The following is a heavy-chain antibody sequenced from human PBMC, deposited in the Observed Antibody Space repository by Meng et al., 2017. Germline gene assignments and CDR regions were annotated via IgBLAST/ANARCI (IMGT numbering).Heavy chain of an antibody. CDR1: VYTFTGSY. V-gene: IGHV1-2*06. CDR3: ARQYSSSWYWFDP. CDR2: INPNSGGT. D-gene: IGHD6-13*01. J-gene: IGHJ5*02. Sequence: VKLVKAGGEGKRPWAACKVPCQASVYTFTGSYMHWVRQAPGQGLEWMGRINPNSGGTNYAQKFQGRVTMTRDTSISTAYMELSRLRSDDTAVYYCARQYSSSWYWFDPWGQGTLVTVSS.